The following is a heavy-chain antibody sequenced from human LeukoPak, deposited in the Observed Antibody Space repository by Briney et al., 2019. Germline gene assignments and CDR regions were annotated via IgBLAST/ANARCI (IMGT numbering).Heavy chain of an antibody. CDR1: GGSFSGYY. CDR3: ARKRIMITFGGVIVNTPFDY. J-gene: IGHJ4*02. Sequence: SETLSLTCAVYGGSFSGYYWSWIRQPPGKGLEWIGEINHSGSTNYNPSLKSRVTISVDTSKNQFSLKLSSVTAADTAAYYCARKRIMITFGGVIVNTPFDYWGQGTLVTVSS. V-gene: IGHV4-34*01. CDR2: INHSGST. D-gene: IGHD3-16*02.